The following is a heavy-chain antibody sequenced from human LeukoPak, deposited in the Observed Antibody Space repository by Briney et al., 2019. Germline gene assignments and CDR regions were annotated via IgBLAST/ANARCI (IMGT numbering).Heavy chain of an antibody. CDR2: IIPIFGTA. CDR1: GGTFSSYA. V-gene: IGHV1-69*13. J-gene: IGHJ6*02. CDR3: ARDSSSWYSSPNYGMDV. D-gene: IGHD6-13*01. Sequence: ASVKVSCKASGGTFSSYAISWVRQAPGQGLEWMGGIIPIFGTANYAQKFQGRVTITADESTSTAYMELSSLRSEDTAVYYCARDSSSWYSSPNYGMDVWGQGTTVTVSS.